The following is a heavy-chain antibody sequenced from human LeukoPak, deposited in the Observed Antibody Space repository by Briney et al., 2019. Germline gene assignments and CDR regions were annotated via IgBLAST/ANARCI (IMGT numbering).Heavy chain of an antibody. J-gene: IGHJ4*02. CDR2: IRYDGSNK. CDR3: AKDSRGSVDMATIFDY. CDR1: GFTFSNYG. V-gene: IGHV3-30*02. D-gene: IGHD5-24*01. Sequence: GGSLRLSCAASGFTFSNYGIHWVRQAPGKGLEWVAFIRYDGSNKYYADSVKGRFTISRDNSKNTLFLQMNSLRAEDTAVYYCAKDSRGSVDMATIFDYWGQGTLVTVSS.